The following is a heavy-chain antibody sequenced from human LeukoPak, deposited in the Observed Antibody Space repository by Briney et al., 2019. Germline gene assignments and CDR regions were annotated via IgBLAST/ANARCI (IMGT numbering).Heavy chain of an antibody. J-gene: IGHJ3*01. Sequence: GGSLRLSCAAFGFTFRSYAMSWVRQAPGKGLEWVSSVTGDGETTFYADSVKGRFSVSRDNSRNTLSLTMNSLRVEDTALYYCAKDYLGQMVMFDVWGQGTMVTVSS. CDR1: GFTFRSYA. D-gene: IGHD6-13*01. CDR3: AKDYLGQMVMFDV. CDR2: VTGDGETT. V-gene: IGHV3-23*01.